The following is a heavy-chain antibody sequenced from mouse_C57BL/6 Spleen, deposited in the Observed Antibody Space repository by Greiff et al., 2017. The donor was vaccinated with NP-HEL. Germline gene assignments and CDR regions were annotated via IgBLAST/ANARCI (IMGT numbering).Heavy chain of an antibody. CDR3: ARPYDGYTYAMDY. CDR1: GFTFSDYG. D-gene: IGHD2-3*01. J-gene: IGHJ4*01. Sequence: EVKVVESGGGLVKPGGSLKLSCAASGFTFSDYGMHWVRQAPEKGLEWVAYISSGSSTIYYADTVKGRFTISRDNAKNTLFLQMTSLRSEDTAMYYCARPYDGYTYAMDYWGQGTSVTVSS. V-gene: IGHV5-17*01. CDR2: ISSGSSTI.